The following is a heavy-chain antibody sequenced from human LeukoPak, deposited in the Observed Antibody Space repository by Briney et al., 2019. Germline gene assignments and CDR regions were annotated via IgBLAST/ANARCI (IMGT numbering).Heavy chain of an antibody. Sequence: PSETLSLTCAVEGGSFSGYCWSWIRQPPGKGREWIGEINHSGSTNYNPSLKSRVTISVDTSNNQFSLKLRSVTAADTAVYYCASRCDFWSGYTSSWFDPWGQGTLVTVSS. CDR3: ASRCDFWSGYTSSWFDP. D-gene: IGHD3-3*01. CDR2: INHSGST. V-gene: IGHV4-34*01. J-gene: IGHJ5*02. CDR1: GGSFSGYC.